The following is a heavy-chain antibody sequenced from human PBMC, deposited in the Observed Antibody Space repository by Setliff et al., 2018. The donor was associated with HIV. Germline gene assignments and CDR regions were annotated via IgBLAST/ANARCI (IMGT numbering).Heavy chain of an antibody. CDR1: GYSFTNYW. CDR3: TRLWHENWGGVDY. D-gene: IGHD3-16*01. Sequence: LGESLKISCKASGYSFTNYWIGWVRQMPGKGLEWMGIIYPADSDTRYSPSFQGQVTISADKSTNTAFLQWTSLRASDTAMYYCTRLWHENWGGVDYWGQGTLVTVSS. CDR2: IYPADSDT. J-gene: IGHJ4*02. V-gene: IGHV5-51*01.